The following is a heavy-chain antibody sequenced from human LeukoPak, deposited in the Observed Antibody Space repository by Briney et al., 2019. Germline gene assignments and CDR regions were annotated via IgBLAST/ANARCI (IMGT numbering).Heavy chain of an antibody. CDR3: AKAEGYDILTGLDY. V-gene: IGHV3-23*01. Sequence: GGSLRLSCATSGFTFSSYAMSWVRQAPGKGLEWVSGIGASGGSTYYADSVKGRFTISKDNSKNTLYLQMNSLRTEDTAVYYCAKAEGYDILTGLDYWGQGTLVTVSS. D-gene: IGHD3-9*01. CDR2: IGASGGST. CDR1: GFTFSSYA. J-gene: IGHJ4*02.